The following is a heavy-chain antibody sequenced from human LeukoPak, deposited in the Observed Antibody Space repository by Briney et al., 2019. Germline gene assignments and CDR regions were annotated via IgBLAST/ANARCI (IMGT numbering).Heavy chain of an antibody. Sequence: GRSLRLSWAASGLSFSTYWMHWVRQAPGKGLVWVSRINRDGSSTSYADSVKGRVIISTDSARNTLYQQVNGLRAEDTAVYDCGIVFYGFSYGGQGTLVTVSS. CDR3: GIVFYGFSY. CDR2: INRDGSST. CDR1: GLSFSTYW. J-gene: IGHJ4*02. D-gene: IGHD3-3*01. V-gene: IGHV3-74*01.